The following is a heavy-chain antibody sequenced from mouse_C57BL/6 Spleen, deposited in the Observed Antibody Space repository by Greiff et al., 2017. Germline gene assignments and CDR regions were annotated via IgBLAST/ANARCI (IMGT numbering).Heavy chain of an antibody. J-gene: IGHJ2*01. Sequence: VQLLQPGAELVKPGASVKVSCKASGYTFTSYWMPWVQQRPGQGLEWIGSINPSDSDTNYNQKFKGRVTLTVDKSYSTAYMQLSRLTSEDSAVYYCAMSGIVATFDYWGQGTTLTVSS. CDR3: AMSGIVATFDY. V-gene: IGHV1-74*01. CDR1: GYTFTSYW. D-gene: IGHD1-1*01. CDR2: INPSDSDT.